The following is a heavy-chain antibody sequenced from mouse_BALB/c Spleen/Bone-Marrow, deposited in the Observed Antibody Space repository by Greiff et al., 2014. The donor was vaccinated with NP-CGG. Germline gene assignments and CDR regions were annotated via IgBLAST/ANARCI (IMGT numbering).Heavy chain of an antibody. CDR2: INPSSGYT. CDR3: ARSIYYYYYGYYYYIDY. D-gene: IGHD1-1*01. J-gene: IGHJ4*01. CDR1: GYTFTSYT. V-gene: IGHV1-4*01. Sequence: VQLVESGAELARPGASVKMSCKASGYTFTSYTMHWVKQRPGQGLEWIGYINPSSGYTNYNQKFKDKATLTADKSSSTAYMQLSRLTSEDSAVYSFARSIYYYYYGYYYYIDYWGQGTSVTVSS.